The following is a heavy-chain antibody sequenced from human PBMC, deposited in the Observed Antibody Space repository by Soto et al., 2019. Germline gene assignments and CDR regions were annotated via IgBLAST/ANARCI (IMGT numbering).Heavy chain of an antibody. CDR3: AKDRVVPAATYEYFQH. Sequence: EVQLLESGGGLVQPGGSLRLSCAASGFTFSSYAMSWVRQAPGKGLEWVSAISGSGGSTYYADSVKGRFTISRDNSKNTLYLQMNSLRAEDTAVYYCAKDRVVPAATYEYFQHWGQGTLVTVSS. CDR1: GFTFSSYA. D-gene: IGHD2-2*01. J-gene: IGHJ1*01. CDR2: ISGSGGST. V-gene: IGHV3-23*01.